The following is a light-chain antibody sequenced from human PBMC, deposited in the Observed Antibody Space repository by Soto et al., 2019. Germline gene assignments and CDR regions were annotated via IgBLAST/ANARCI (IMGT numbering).Light chain of an antibody. V-gene: IGKV3D-20*01. CDR3: QQSGSSPIT. CDR1: HSISSSY. Sequence: IVLTQSPATLSLSPGERATLSCGASHSISSSYLAWYQQKRGLAPRLLIYDASIRATGIPDRFSGSGSRTDFTLTISRLEPEDFAVYYCQQSGSSPITFGQGTRLEIK. J-gene: IGKJ5*01. CDR2: DAS.